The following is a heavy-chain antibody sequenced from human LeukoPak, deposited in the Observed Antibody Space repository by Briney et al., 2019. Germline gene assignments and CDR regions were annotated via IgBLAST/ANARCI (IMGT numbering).Heavy chain of an antibody. Sequence: SETLSLTCAVYGGSFSGYYWSWIRQPPGKGLEWIGEINHSGSTNYNPSLKSRVTISVDTSKNQFSLKLSSVTAADTAVYYCARGRRGIVGATSFDYWGQGTLVTVSS. D-gene: IGHD1-26*01. CDR3: ARGRRGIVGATSFDY. CDR2: INHSGST. V-gene: IGHV4-34*01. CDR1: GGSFSGYY. J-gene: IGHJ4*02.